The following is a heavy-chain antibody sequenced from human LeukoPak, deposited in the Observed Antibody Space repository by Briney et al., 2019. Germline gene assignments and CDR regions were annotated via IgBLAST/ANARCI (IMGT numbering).Heavy chain of an antibody. Sequence: PVKVSCKASGGTFISYAISWVRQAPGQGLEWMGGIIPIFGTANYAQKFQGRVTITADESTSTAYMELSSLRSEDTAVYYCARDRGAGCSGCIKLRDDLDAFDIWGQGTVVTVSS. CDR3: ARDRGAGCSGCIKLRDDLDAFDI. CDR1: GGTFISYA. V-gene: IGHV1-69*13. D-gene: IGHD2-15*01. CDR2: IIPIFGTA. J-gene: IGHJ3*02.